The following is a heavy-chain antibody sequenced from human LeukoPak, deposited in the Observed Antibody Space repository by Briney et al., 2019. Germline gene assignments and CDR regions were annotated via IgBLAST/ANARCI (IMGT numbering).Heavy chain of an antibody. J-gene: IGHJ6*02. CDR1: GGSFSGYY. CDR2: INHSGST. D-gene: IGHD3-10*01. CDR3: ARGRGGSGSYFRYYYYGMDV. V-gene: IGHV4-34*01. Sequence: SETLSLTCAVYGGSFSGYYWSWIRQPPGKGLEWIGEINHSGSTNYNPSLKSRVTISVDTSKNQFSLKLSSVTAADTAVYYCARGRGGSGSYFRYYYYGMDVWGLGTTVTVSS.